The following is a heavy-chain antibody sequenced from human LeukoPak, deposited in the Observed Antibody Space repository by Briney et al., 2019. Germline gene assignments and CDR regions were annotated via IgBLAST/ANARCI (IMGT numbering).Heavy chain of an antibody. CDR3: ARRRTVEMRIYAGYYYMDV. CDR2: INHSGST. V-gene: IGHV4-39*07. D-gene: IGHD4-23*01. J-gene: IGHJ6*03. CDR1: GDSITRSSYY. Sequence: PSETLSLTCTVSGDSITRSSYYWTWIRQPLGKGLEWIGEINHSGSTNYNPSLKSRVTISVDTSKNQFSLKLSSVTAADTAVYYCARRRTVEMRIYAGYYYMDVWGKGTTVTISS.